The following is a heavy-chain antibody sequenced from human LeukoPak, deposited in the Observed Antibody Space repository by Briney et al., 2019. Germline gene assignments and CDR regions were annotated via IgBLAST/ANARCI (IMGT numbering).Heavy chain of an antibody. CDR3: AKAGPYYFDY. CDR1: GFTFRSYG. Sequence: GRSLRLSCAASGFTFRSYGMSWVRQAPGMGLEWVSAIGSGGTTQYADSVKGRFTISRDNSKNTLYLQMDSLRAEDTAVYYCAKAGPYYFDYWGQGTLVTVSS. V-gene: IGHV3-23*01. D-gene: IGHD2-21*01. J-gene: IGHJ4*02. CDR2: IGSGGTT.